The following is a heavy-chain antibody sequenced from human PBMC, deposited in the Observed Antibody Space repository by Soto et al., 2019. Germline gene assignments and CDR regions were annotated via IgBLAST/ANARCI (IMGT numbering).Heavy chain of an antibody. CDR2: ISYDGSNK. CDR1: GFTFSSYG. J-gene: IGHJ6*02. V-gene: IGHV3-30*18. Sequence: PGGSLRLSCGASGFTFSSYGMHWVRQAPGKGLEWVAVISYDGSNKYYGDSVKGRFTISRDNSKNTLYLQMNSLRAEDTAEYYFAKDQNYIESSPLYGMDVWGQRTTVIVTS. D-gene: IGHD3-10*01. CDR3: AKDQNYIESSPLYGMDV.